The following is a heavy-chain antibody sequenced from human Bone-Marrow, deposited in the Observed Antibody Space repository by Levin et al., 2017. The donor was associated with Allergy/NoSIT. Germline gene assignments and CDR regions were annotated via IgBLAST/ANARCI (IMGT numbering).Heavy chain of an antibody. V-gene: IGHV4-4*02. J-gene: IGHJ6*03. Sequence: PSETLSLTCAVSGGSIKSHKWWTWVRQPPGKGLEWLGEIHDTGNTNYNPSLRSRVTMSVDGSKNHFSLKLDSMTAADTAVYYCATMVQGSFYYMDVWGNGTRVTVSS. CDR3: ATMVQGSFYYMDV. CDR1: GGSIKSHKW. CDR2: IHDTGNT. D-gene: IGHD3-10*01.